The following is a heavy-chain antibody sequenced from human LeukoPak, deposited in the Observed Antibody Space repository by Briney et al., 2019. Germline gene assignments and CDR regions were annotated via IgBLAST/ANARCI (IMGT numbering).Heavy chain of an antibody. J-gene: IGHJ4*02. CDR2: IIPIFGTA. D-gene: IGHD4-17*01. CDR3: ARLGYGTDAGDDFDY. V-gene: IGHV1-69*06. Sequence: ASVKVSCKASGGTFSSYAISWVRQAPGQGLEWMGGIIPIFGTANYAQKFQGRVTITADKSTSTAYMELSSLRSEDTAVYYCARLGYGTDAGDDFDYWGQGTLSPSPQ. CDR1: GGTFSSYA.